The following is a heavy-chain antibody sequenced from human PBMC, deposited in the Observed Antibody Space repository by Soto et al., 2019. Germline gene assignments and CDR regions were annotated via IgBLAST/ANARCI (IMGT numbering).Heavy chain of an antibody. D-gene: IGHD2-15*01. CDR3: ARGENVVVVAAPINWFDP. J-gene: IGHJ5*02. CDR2: MNPNSGNT. V-gene: IGHV1-8*01. Sequence: ASVKVSCKASGYTFTSYDINWVRQATGQGLEWMGWMNPNSGNTGYAQKFQGRVTMTRNTSISTAYMELSSLRSEDTAVYYCARGENVVVVAAPINWFDPWGQGTLVTVSS. CDR1: GYTFTSYD.